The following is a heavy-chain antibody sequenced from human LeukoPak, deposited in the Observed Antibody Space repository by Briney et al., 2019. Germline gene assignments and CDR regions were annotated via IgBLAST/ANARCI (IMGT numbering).Heavy chain of an antibody. V-gene: IGHV1-18*01. CDR2: ISAYNGNT. Sequence: ASVKVSCKASGYTFTSYGISWVRQAPGQGLEWMGWISAYNGNTNYAQKLQGRVTMTTDTSTSTAYMELRSLRSDDTAVYYCARAGSIAARRDWFDPWGQGTLVTVSS. CDR1: GYTFTSYG. D-gene: IGHD6-6*01. J-gene: IGHJ5*02. CDR3: ARAGSIAARRDWFDP.